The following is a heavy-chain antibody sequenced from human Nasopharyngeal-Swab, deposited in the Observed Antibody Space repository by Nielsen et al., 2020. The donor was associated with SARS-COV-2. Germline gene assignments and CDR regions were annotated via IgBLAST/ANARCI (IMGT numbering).Heavy chain of an antibody. J-gene: IGHJ3*02. V-gene: IGHV5-51*01. CDR3: ARQGVSDAFEI. Sequence: GASLKTSCKGSGYSFTSYWNGLVRQMPGKGLGWMGIIYPGDSDNRYSPSFQGQVTISADKSISTAYLQWSSLKASDTDMYYRARQGVSDAFEIWGQGTMVTVSS. CDR2: IYPGDSDN. CDR1: GYSFTSYW.